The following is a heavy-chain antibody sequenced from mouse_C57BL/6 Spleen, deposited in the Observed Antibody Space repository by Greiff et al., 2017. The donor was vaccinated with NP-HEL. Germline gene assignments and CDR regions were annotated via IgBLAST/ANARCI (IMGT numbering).Heavy chain of an antibody. J-gene: IGHJ4*01. CDR2: IDPSDSYT. D-gene: IGHD2-14*01. CDR1: GYTFTSYW. CDR3: ARGGTLYAMDY. V-gene: IGHV1-69*01. Sequence: QVQLQQSGAELVMPGASVKLSCKASGYTFTSYWMHWVKQRPGQGLEWIGEIDPSDSYTNYNQKFKGKSTLTVDKSSSTAYMQLSSLTSEDSAVYYCARGGTLYAMDYWGQGTSVTVSS.